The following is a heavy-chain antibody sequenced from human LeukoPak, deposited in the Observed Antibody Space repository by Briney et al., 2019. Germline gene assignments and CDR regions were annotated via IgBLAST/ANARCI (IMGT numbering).Heavy chain of an antibody. CDR2: IWYDGSNK. D-gene: IGHD2-8*01. CDR3: AKLPIMLALNRIEF. J-gene: IGHJ4*02. Sequence: GGSLRLSCAASGFTFSSYGMHWVRQAPGKGLEWVAVIWYDGSNKYYADSVKGRFTISRDNSKNTLFLQMDSLRVEDTAVYYCAKLPIMLALNRIEFWSQGSLVTVTS. V-gene: IGHV3-33*06. CDR1: GFTFSSYG.